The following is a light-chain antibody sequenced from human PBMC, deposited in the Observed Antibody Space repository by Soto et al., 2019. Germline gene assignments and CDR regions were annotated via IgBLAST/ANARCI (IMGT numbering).Light chain of an antibody. J-gene: IGKJ4*01. CDR3: QKLNMNPPLLT. CDR2: XAS. V-gene: IGKV1-9*01. Sequence: IQMTHSXSSLSASVGDRVNITCRALQAIASFLAWYQQTPGXDPXLXXXXASTLQTGVPYRFRGSGSGPEFSLTSSSLQPDDFATYHCQKLNMNPPLLTFGGGTKVDIK. CDR1: QAIASF.